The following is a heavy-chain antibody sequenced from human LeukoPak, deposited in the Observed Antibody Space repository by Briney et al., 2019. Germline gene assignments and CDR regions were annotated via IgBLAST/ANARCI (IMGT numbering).Heavy chain of an antibody. CDR3: ATERLGIFEF. CDR2: ISPGSSYK. CDR1: TFTFSDDY. Sequence: GGSLRLSCTASTFTFSDDYMGWVRQAPGKGPEWVSSISPGSSYKFCADSVEGRFTISRDAAKNSVYLQMNNLRVDDTAVYYCATERLGIFEFWGQGSLVTVSS. V-gene: IGHV3-11*06. D-gene: IGHD3-3*01. J-gene: IGHJ4*02.